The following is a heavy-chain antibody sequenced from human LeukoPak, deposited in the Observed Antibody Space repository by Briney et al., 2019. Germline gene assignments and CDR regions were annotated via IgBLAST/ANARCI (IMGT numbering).Heavy chain of an antibody. CDR2: IYYSGST. CDR3: ARDLGVWFGEFPNYYMDV. Sequence: SETLSLTCTVSGGSISSYYWSWIRQPPGKGLEWIGYIYYSGSTNYNPSLKSRVTISVDTSKNQFSLKLSSVTAADTAVYYCARDLGVWFGEFPNYYMDVWGKGTTVTISS. CDR1: GGSISSYY. J-gene: IGHJ6*03. V-gene: IGHV4-59*01. D-gene: IGHD3-10*01.